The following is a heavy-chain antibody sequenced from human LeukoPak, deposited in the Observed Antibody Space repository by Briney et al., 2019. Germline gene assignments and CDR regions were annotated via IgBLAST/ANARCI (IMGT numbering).Heavy chain of an antibody. D-gene: IGHD6-19*01. V-gene: IGHV3-23*01. Sequence: RTGGSLRLSCAASGFTFSSYAMSWVRQVPEKGLEWVSSISGSGGITYYADSVKGRFTLSRDNSKSTLYLQLNSLRAEDTAVYYCAKGGSSGWYFFDAFDIWGQGTMVTVSS. CDR1: GFTFSSYA. J-gene: IGHJ3*02. CDR2: ISGSGGIT. CDR3: AKGGSSGWYFFDAFDI.